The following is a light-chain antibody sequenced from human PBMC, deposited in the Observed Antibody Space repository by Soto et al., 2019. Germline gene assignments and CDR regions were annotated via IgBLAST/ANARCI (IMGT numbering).Light chain of an antibody. CDR1: QSVSSNS. Sequence: EIVLTQSPGTLSLSPGENATLSCRASQSVSSNSLAWHQQKPGQAPRLLMYAASSRAAGIPDRFSGSGSGTDFTLTISRLEPEDFAVYYCQQHGSWGITFGPGTKVDIK. J-gene: IGKJ3*01. V-gene: IGKV3-20*01. CDR2: AAS. CDR3: QQHGSWGIT.